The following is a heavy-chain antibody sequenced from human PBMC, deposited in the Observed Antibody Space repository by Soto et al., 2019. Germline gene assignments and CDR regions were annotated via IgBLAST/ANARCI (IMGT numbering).Heavy chain of an antibody. V-gene: IGHV3-30-3*01. CDR2: ISYDGSNK. J-gene: IGHJ6*02. CDR3: ARDRSSTSRPWYYGMDV. Sequence: PGGSLRLSCAASGFTFSSYAMHWVRQAPGKGLEWVAVISYDGSNKYYADSVKGRFTISRDNSKNTLYLQMNSLRAEDTAVYYCARDRSSTSRPWYYGMDVWGQGTTVTVSS. CDR1: GFTFSSYA. D-gene: IGHD2-2*01.